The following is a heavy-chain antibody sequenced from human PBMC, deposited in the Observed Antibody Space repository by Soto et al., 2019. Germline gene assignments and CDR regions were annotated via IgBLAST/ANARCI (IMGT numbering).Heavy chain of an antibody. CDR1: GGSFSGYY. CDR2: INHSGST. V-gene: IGHV4-34*01. CDR3: ARGRYSSAWYTSDY. J-gene: IGHJ4*02. Sequence: SETLSLTCAVYGGSFSGYYWSWIRQPPGEGLEWIGEINHSGSTNYNPSLKSRVTISVDTSKNQFSLKLSSVTAADTAVYYGARGRYSSAWYTSDYWGQGTLVTVSS. D-gene: IGHD6-19*01.